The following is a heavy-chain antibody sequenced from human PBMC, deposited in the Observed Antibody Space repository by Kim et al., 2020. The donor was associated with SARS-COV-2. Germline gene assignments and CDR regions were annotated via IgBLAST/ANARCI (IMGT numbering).Heavy chain of an antibody. CDR1: GFTFSSYG. Sequence: GGSLRLSCAASGFTFSSYGMHWVRQAPGKGLEWVAVISYDGSNKYYTDSVKGRFTISRDNSKNTLYLQMNSLRAEDTAVYYCAKDISPGGSYYYYYYGMDVWGQVATDTVSS. CDR3: AKDISPGGSYYYYYYGMDV. V-gene: IGHV3-30*18. J-gene: IGHJ6*02. CDR2: ISYDGSNK.